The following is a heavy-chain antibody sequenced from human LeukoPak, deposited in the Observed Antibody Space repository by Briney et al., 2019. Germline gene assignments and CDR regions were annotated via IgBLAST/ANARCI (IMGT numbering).Heavy chain of an antibody. Sequence: GGSLRLSCAASGFTFSSYAMSWVRQAPGKGLEWVSSISSSSSYIYYADSVKGRFTISRDNAKNSLYLQMNSLRAEDTAVYYCARGSGLRFLEWLSVKGTHFDYWGQGTLVTVSS. CDR3: ARGSGLRFLEWLSVKGTHFDY. D-gene: IGHD3-3*01. CDR1: GFTFSSYA. CDR2: ISSSSSYI. V-gene: IGHV3-21*01. J-gene: IGHJ4*02.